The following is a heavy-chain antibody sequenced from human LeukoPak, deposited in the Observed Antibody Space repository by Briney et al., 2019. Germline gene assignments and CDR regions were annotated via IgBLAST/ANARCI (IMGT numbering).Heavy chain of an antibody. J-gene: IGHJ4*02. D-gene: IGHD3-22*01. Sequence: GGSLRLSCAASGFTFSSYAMSWVRQAPGKGLEWVSAISGSGDSTYYADSVKGRFTISRDNSKNTLYLQMNSLRAEDTAVYYCAYYDSSGYYSRFDYWGQGTLVTISS. CDR1: GFTFSSYA. CDR3: AYYDSSGYYSRFDY. V-gene: IGHV3-23*01. CDR2: ISGSGDST.